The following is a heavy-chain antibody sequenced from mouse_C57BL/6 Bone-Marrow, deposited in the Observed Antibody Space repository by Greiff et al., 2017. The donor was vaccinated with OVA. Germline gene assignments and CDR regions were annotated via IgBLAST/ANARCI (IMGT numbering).Heavy chain of an antibody. CDR1: GYTFTDYY. D-gene: IGHD2-2*01. J-gene: IGHJ3*01. V-gene: IGHV1-26*01. Sequence: EVQLQQSGPELVKPGASVKISCKASGYTFTDYYMNWVKQSHGKSLEWIGDINPNNGGTSYNQKFKGKATLTVDKSSSTAYMELRSLTSEDSAVYYCASLMGYDLFAYWGQGTLVTVSA. CDR3: ASLMGYDLFAY. CDR2: INPNNGGT.